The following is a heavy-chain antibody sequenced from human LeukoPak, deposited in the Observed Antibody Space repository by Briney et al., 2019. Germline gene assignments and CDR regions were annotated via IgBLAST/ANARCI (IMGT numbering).Heavy chain of an antibody. CDR3: ASGDNILSTNYDLYFDY. CDR2: INPNSGAT. D-gene: IGHD3-9*01. J-gene: IGHJ4*02. Sequence: GASVKVSCKASGYTFTGYYMHWVRQAPGQGLEWMGWINPNSGATNSARKFQGRVTMTRDTSISTAYMELSRLRSDDTAVYYCASGDNILSTNYDLYFDYWGQGTQVTVSS. CDR1: GYTFTGYY. V-gene: IGHV1-2*02.